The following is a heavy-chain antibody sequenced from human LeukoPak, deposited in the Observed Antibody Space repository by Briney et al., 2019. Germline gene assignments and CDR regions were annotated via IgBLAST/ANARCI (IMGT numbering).Heavy chain of an antibody. CDR2: LYYSGSS. V-gene: IGHV4-59*01. CDR1: GGSISSYY. Sequence: SETLSLTCTVSGGSISSYYWSWIRQPPGKGLEWIGYLYYSGSSNYNPSLKSRVTISVDTSKNHFSLKLSSVTAADTAVYYCARVQSTRTDDLWSGYYFDYWGQGILVTVSS. CDR3: ARVQSTRTDDLWSGYYFDY. D-gene: IGHD3-3*01. J-gene: IGHJ4*02.